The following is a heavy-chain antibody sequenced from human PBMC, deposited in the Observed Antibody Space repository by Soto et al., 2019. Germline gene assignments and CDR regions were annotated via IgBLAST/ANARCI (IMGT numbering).Heavy chain of an antibody. V-gene: IGHV3-74*01. CDR3: AKDANSVPEY. Sequence: ELQLVESGGGLVQPGGSLRLFCAASGFTFSSYWMYWVRQAPGKGLVWVSRIKTDGSITSYADSVKGRFTVSRDNARETLYLHMNSLRAEDTAVYYCAKDANSVPEYWGQGTLVIVSS. D-gene: IGHD1-7*01. CDR1: GFTFSSYW. J-gene: IGHJ4*02. CDR2: IKTDGSIT.